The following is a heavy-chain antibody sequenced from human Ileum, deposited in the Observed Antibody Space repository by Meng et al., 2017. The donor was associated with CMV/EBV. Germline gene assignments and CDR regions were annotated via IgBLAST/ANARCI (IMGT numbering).Heavy chain of an antibody. CDR3: ARVKEYYDFWSGQYYFDY. V-gene: IGHV3-48*03. D-gene: IGHD3-3*01. CDR2: ISSSGSTI. J-gene: IGHJ4*02. CDR1: GFTFSSYE. Sequence: GESLKISCGASGFTFSSYEMNWVRQAPGKGLEWVSYISSSGSTIYYADSVKGRFTISRDNAKNSLYLQMNSLRAEDTAVYYCARVKEYYDFWSGQYYFDYWGQGTLVTVSS.